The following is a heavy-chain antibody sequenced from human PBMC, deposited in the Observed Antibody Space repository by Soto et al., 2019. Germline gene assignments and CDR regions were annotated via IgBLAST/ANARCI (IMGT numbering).Heavy chain of an antibody. D-gene: IGHD6-6*01. Sequence: QVQLQESGPGLVKPSQTLSLTCTVSGGSISSGGYYWSWIRQPPGKRLEWIGYIYYSGSTYYNPSLKSRVTISVDTSKNQYSLKLSSVTAADTAVYYCARGIAARPRAFDIWGQGTMVTVSS. J-gene: IGHJ3*02. CDR1: GGSISSGGYY. V-gene: IGHV4-31*03. CDR3: ARGIAARPRAFDI. CDR2: IYYSGST.